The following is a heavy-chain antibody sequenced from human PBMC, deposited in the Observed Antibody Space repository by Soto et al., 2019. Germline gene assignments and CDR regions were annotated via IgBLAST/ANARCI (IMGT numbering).Heavy chain of an antibody. V-gene: IGHV3-11*06. CDR1: GFTFSDYY. Sequence: QVQLVESGGGLVKPGGSLRLSCAASGFTFSDYYMSWIRQAPGKGLEWVSYISSSSSYTNYADSVKGRFTISRDNAKKPLYLQTISLRAEYTAGYYCAREYTARGFYYGYGMDVLGQGNTGTVSS. J-gene: IGHJ6*02. CDR2: ISSSSSYT. D-gene: IGHD5-18*01. CDR3: AREYTARGFYYGYGMDV.